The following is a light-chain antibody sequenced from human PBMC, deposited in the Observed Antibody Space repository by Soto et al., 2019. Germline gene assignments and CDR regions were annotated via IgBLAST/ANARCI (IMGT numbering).Light chain of an antibody. CDR3: QQYDKWTCN. Sequence: EIVMTQSPATLSVSPGERATLSCRASQSVNRNLAWYQQKPGQAPNLLIYGASTRATGTPVRFSGSGSGTECTLTINSLQSEDFAAYDCQQYDKWTCNFGPGTKVDF. CDR2: GAS. V-gene: IGKV3-15*01. J-gene: IGKJ3*01. CDR1: QSVNRN.